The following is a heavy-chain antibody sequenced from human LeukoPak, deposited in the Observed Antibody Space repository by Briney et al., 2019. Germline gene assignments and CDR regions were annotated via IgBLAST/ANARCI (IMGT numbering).Heavy chain of an antibody. Sequence: PGGSLRLSCAASGFTFSSYAMSWVRQAPGKGLEWVSAISGSGGSTYYADSVKGRFTISRDNSKNTLYLQMNSLRAEDTAVYYCAKGYSGYDYRYTPARVHYYYYMDVWGKGTTVTVSS. CDR2: ISGSGGST. CDR3: AKGYSGYDYRYTPARVHYYYYMDV. V-gene: IGHV3-23*01. CDR1: GFTFSSYA. D-gene: IGHD5-12*01. J-gene: IGHJ6*03.